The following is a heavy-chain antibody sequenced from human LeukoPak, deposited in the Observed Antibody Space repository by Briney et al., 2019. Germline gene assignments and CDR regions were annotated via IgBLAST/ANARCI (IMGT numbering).Heavy chain of an antibody. D-gene: IGHD3-10*01. J-gene: IGHJ5*02. CDR3: AGPLLWFGESWFDP. Sequence: GGSLRLSCVASGFTFSSYEMNWVRQAPGKGLEWVSYISSSGSTIYYADSVKGRFTISRDNAKNSLYLQMNSLRAEDTAVYYCAGPLLWFGESWFDPWGQGTLVTVSS. CDR1: GFTFSSYE. CDR2: ISSSGSTI. V-gene: IGHV3-48*03.